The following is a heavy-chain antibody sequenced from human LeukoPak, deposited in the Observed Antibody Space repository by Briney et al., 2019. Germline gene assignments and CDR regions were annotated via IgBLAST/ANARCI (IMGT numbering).Heavy chain of an antibody. J-gene: IGHJ4*02. D-gene: IGHD3-10*01. V-gene: IGHV4-34*01. Sequence: SETLSLTCAVYGGSFSGYYWSWIRQPPGKGLEWIGEINHSGCTNYNPSLKSRVTISVDTSKNQFSLKLSSVTAADTAVYYCARGKYGSGSYYYYWGQGTLVTVSS. CDR1: GGSFSGYY. CDR3: ARGKYGSGSYYYY. CDR2: INHSGCT.